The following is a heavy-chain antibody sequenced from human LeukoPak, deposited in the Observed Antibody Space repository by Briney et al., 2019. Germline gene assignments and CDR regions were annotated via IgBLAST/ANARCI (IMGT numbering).Heavy chain of an antibody. CDR3: ERALGDPSDY. V-gene: IGHV3-66*01. CDR2: ISSGGST. CDR1: GFTVSSNY. Sequence: GGSLRLSCAASGFTVSSNYMSWVRQAPGKGLEWVSVISSGGSTYYADSVKGRFTISRDNSKNTLYLQMNSLRAEDTAVYYCERALGDPSDYWGQGTLVTVSS. J-gene: IGHJ4*02. D-gene: IGHD3-16*01.